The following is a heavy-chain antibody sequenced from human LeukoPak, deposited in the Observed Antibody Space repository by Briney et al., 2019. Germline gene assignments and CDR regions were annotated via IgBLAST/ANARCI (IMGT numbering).Heavy chain of an antibody. CDR2: SESKTDGGTT. CDR1: GFSSSAAC. Sequence: GGSLRLSCAASGFSSSAACMRWVRRIPPKGREWVGRSESKTDGGTTDYAAPVKGRFTISRDDSTNTLCRQMNSLKSDDTAVYYCTTSGSGRKFDYWGQGILVTVS. J-gene: IGHJ4*02. CDR3: TTSGSGRKFDY. D-gene: IGHD3-10*01. V-gene: IGHV3-15*04.